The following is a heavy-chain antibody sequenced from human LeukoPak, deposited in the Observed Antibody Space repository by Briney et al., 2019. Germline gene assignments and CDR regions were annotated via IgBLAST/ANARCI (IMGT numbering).Heavy chain of an antibody. D-gene: IGHD2-8*01. Sequence: PGRSLRLSCAASGFTFSSYSMNWVRQAPGKGLEWVSSISSSSSYIYYADSVKGRFTISRDNAKNSLYLQMNSLRAEDTAVYYCARDRSKVLMVYATDAFDIWGQGTMVTVSS. CDR3: ARDRSKVLMVYATDAFDI. V-gene: IGHV3-21*01. CDR1: GFTFSSYS. CDR2: ISSSSSYI. J-gene: IGHJ3*02.